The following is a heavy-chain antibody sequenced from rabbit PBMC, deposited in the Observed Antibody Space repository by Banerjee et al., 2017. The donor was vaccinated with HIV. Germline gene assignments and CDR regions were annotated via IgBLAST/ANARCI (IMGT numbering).Heavy chain of an antibody. CDR2: TYNGDGST. V-gene: IGHV1S47*01. Sequence: QEQLVESGGGLVQPEGSLTLTCKASGFDFSSDALSWVRQAPGKGLEWIGITYNGDGSTYYASWAKGRFTISKTSWTTGTLQMTSLTAADTATYFCAGDPWSGWNLWGPGTLVTVS. CDR3: AGDPWSGWNL. CDR1: GFDFSSDA. D-gene: IGHD4-1*01. J-gene: IGHJ4*01.